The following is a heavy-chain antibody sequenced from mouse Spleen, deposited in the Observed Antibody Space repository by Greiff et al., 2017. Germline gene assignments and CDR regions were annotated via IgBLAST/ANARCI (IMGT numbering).Heavy chain of an antibody. CDR2: ISYDGSN. V-gene: IGHV3-6*01. CDR1: GYSITSGYY. J-gene: IGHJ4*01. D-gene: IGHD2-5*01. Sequence: VQLQQSGPGLVKPSQSLSLTCSVTGYSITSGYYWNWIRQFPGNKLEWMGYISYDGSNNYNPSLKNRISITRDTSKNQFFLKLNSVTTEDTATYYCARYSNYVPYAMDYWGQGTSVTVSS. CDR3: ARYSNYVPYAMDY.